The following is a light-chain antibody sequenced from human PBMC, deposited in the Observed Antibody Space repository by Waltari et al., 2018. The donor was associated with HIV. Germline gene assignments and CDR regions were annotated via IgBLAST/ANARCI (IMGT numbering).Light chain of an antibody. CDR1: QSLLYRSENKNF. CDR3: QQYHRVPYT. Sequence: DVVVTQSPDSLAVSVGETATLNCQSNQSLLYRSENKNFLAWYQQKPGQRPKLLMYWASTRQAGVPDRFSGSGSGTDFTLTISTLQAEDVAVYYCQQYHRVPYTFGQGTKLQIK. CDR2: WAS. J-gene: IGKJ2*01. V-gene: IGKV4-1*01.